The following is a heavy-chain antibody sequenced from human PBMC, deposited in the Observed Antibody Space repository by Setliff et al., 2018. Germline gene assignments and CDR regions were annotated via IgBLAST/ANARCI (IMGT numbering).Heavy chain of an antibody. Sequence: ASVKVSCKASGYTLSTHYMHWVRQAPGQGLKWMGLINPSGESTVYAEKFQGRVSMTRDTSTNTVYMDLESLKSGDTAIYYCARGIIAYASWAPNKHAYYYYMDVWGNGTTVTVSS. J-gene: IGHJ6*03. CDR3: ARGIIAYASWAPNKHAYYYYMDV. CDR1: GYTLSTHY. D-gene: IGHD2-2*01. CDR2: INPSGEST. V-gene: IGHV1-46*01.